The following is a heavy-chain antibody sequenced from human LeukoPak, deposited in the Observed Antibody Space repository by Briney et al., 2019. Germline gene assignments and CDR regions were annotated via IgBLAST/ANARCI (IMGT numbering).Heavy chain of an antibody. CDR1: GYTFTSYY. Sequence: ASVKVSCKASGYTFTSYYMHWVRQAPGQGLEWMGIINPSGGSTGYAQKFQGRVTMTRDTSTSTVYMELSSLRSEDTAVYYCARVRRQAYSSSPYYYGMDVWGQGTTVTVSS. V-gene: IGHV1-46*01. D-gene: IGHD6-6*01. J-gene: IGHJ6*02. CDR2: INPSGGST. CDR3: ARVRRQAYSSSPYYYGMDV.